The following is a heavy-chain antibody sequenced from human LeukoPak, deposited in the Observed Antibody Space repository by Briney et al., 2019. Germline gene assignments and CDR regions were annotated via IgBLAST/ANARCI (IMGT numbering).Heavy chain of an antibody. CDR1: GYTFTGYY. D-gene: IGHD1-26*01. CDR2: INPNSSGT. J-gene: IGHJ6*03. Sequence: ASVKVSCKASGYTFTGYYMHWVRQAPGQGLEWMGWINPNSSGTNYAQKFQGRVTMTRDTSISTAYMELSSLRSEDTAVYYCAGSQLLRPDKYYYYYYMDVWGKGTTVTVSS. V-gene: IGHV1-2*02. CDR3: AGSQLLRPDKYYYYYYMDV.